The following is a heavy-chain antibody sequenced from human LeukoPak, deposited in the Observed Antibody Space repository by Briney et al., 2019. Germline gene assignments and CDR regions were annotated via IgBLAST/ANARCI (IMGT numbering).Heavy chain of an antibody. J-gene: IGHJ4*02. D-gene: IGHD4-23*01. CDR1: GYTFTSYD. CDR2: MSPNGGNT. CDR3: ATRPAGNIDY. V-gene: IGHV1-8*01. Sequence: GASVKVSCKASGYTFTSYDINWVRQVTGQGLEWMGWMSPNGGNTGYAQKFQGRVTMTRNTSISTAYMELSSLRSEDTAVYYCATRPAGNIDYWGQGTLVTVSS.